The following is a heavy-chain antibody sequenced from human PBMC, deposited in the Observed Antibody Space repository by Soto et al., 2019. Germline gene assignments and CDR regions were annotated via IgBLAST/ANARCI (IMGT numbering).Heavy chain of an antibody. J-gene: IGHJ5*02. CDR1: GYTLTELS. V-gene: IGHV1-24*01. CDR2: FDPEDGET. CDR3: ATDATVGAKNNWFDP. Sequence: ASVKVSCKVSGYTLTELSMHWVRQAPGKGLEWMGGFDPEDGETIYAQKFQGRVTMTEDTSTDTAYMELSSLRSEDTAVYYCATDATVGAKNNWFDPWGQGTLVTVSS. D-gene: IGHD1-26*01.